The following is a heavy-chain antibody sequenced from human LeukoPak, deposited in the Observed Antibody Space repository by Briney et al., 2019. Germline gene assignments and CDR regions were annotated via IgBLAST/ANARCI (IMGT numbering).Heavy chain of an antibody. V-gene: IGHV3-53*04. CDR3: ARSSSMGYSSGWYYYFDY. Sequence: QAGGSLRLSCAASGFTVSSNYMSWVRQAPGKGLEWVSVIYSGGSTYYADSVKGRFTISRHNSKNTLYPQMNSLRAEDTAVYYCARSSSMGYSSGWYYYFDYWGQGTLVTVSS. CDR1: GFTVSSNY. J-gene: IGHJ4*02. CDR2: IYSGGST. D-gene: IGHD6-19*01.